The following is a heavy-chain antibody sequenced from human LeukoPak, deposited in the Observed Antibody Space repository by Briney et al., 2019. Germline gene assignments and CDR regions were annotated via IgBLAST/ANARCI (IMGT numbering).Heavy chain of an antibody. CDR3: ARDRRQWLVDGWFDP. Sequence: PGGSLRLSCAASGFTFSSYAMSWVRQAPGKGLEWVANIKQDETEKFYLGSVKGRFTISRDNSKNTLYLQMNSLRAEDTAVYYCARDRRQWLVDGWFDPWGQGTLVTVSS. CDR1: GFTFSSYA. V-gene: IGHV3-7*01. CDR2: IKQDETEK. D-gene: IGHD6-19*01. J-gene: IGHJ5*02.